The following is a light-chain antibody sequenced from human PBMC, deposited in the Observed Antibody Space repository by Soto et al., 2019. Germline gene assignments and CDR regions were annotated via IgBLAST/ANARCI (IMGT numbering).Light chain of an antibody. CDR1: QGIINY. V-gene: IGKV1-27*01. Sequence: DIQMTQSPSSLSASVGDRVTITCRASQGIINYLAWYQQKPGKVPRLLIYEASALQSGVPSRFSGSGFGTDFSLSITSLQPEDVATYYCQKYDSASRTFGPGTKVEIK. CDR3: QKYDSASRT. CDR2: EAS. J-gene: IGKJ1*01.